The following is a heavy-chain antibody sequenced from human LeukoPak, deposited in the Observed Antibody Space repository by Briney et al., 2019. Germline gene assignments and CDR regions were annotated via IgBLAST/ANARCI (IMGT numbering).Heavy chain of an antibody. CDR1: GYTFTNYT. J-gene: IGHJ4*02. CDR2: INTNTGNP. V-gene: IGHV7-4-1*02. Sequence: ASVTISCKASGYTFTNYTINWVRQAPGQGLEYMGWINTNTGNPTYAQGFTGRFVFSLDTSVTTTYLQINSLKAADTAVYYCTRGNDTTGYFTYWGQGTLVTVSS. CDR3: TRGNDTTGYFTY. D-gene: IGHD3-9*01.